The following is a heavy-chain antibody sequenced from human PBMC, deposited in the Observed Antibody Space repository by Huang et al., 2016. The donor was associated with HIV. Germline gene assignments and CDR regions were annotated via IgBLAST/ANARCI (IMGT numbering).Heavy chain of an antibody. V-gene: IGHV3-21*01. CDR3: ARGGPVGYFNL. Sequence: EVQLEESGGALVKPGGSLRLSCAATGFLFTTFTMHWVRQAPGKGLEWVSSISGSGSSIYYADAVKGRFTISRDNTKKSLYRQMSSLSVDDTAFYFCARGGPVGYFNLWGHGTLVSVSS. CDR1: GFLFTTFT. J-gene: IGHJ4*03. D-gene: IGHD2-15*01. CDR2: ISGSGSSI.